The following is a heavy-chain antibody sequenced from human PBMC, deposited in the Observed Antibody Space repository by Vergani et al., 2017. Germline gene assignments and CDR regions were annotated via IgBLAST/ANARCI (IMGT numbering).Heavy chain of an antibody. CDR3: TKAGQYDSDNFHDS. CDR2: IRYDGTKR. Sequence: QVQLVESGGGVVQPGGSLRLSCIASGFTIRIYGMHWVRQAPGKGLEWVAFIRYDGTKRFYGDSVKGRFTISRDNSQTTVFLQMNSLRADDSAVYYCTKAGQYDSDNFHDSWGQGALVTVAS. CDR1: GFTIRIYG. D-gene: IGHD3-22*01. J-gene: IGHJ1*01. V-gene: IGHV3-30*02.